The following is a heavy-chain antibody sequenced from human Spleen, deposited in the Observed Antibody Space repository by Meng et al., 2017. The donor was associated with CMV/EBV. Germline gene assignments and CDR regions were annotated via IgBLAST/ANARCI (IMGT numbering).Heavy chain of an antibody. D-gene: IGHD3-10*01. J-gene: IGHJ5*02. CDR2: SNAGNGNT. CDR1: GYTFTSYA. CDR3: ARDRPDMVRGVMNSWFDP. Sequence: ASVKVSCKASGYTFTSYAMHWVRQAPGQRLEWMGWSNAGNGNTKYSQEFQGRVTITRDTSASTAYMELSSLRSEDMAVYYCARDRPDMVRGVMNSWFDPWGQGILVTVSS. V-gene: IGHV1-3*02.